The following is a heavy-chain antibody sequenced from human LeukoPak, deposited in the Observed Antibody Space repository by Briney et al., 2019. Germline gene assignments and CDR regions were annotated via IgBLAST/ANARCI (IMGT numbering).Heavy chain of an antibody. V-gene: IGHV4-34*01. CDR1: GGSTSGYF. D-gene: IGHD3-10*01. CDR2: INHSGSA. J-gene: IGHJ3*01. CDR3: ARVDGFGESPLDAFDV. Sequence: PSETLSLTCDVSGGSTSGYFWSWIRQPPGKGPEWIGEINHSGSAKYIPSLKSRLTISVDTSKNQFSLKLTSVTAADTAVYYCARVDGFGESPLDAFDVWGQGTMVTVS.